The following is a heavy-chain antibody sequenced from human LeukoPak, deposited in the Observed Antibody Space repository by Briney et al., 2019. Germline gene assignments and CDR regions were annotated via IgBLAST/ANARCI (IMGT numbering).Heavy chain of an antibody. Sequence: GGSLRLSCGASGFTFSSYWMHWVRQASGKGLEWVGRIRDKGYGHATAYAASVKGRFTLSRDDSRNTAYLQMNSLKTEDTALYYCTTPNEGNWFDPWGQGTLVTVSS. J-gene: IGHJ5*02. CDR1: GFTFSSYW. V-gene: IGHV3-73*01. D-gene: IGHD2-8*01. CDR2: IRDKGYGHAT. CDR3: TTPNEGNWFDP.